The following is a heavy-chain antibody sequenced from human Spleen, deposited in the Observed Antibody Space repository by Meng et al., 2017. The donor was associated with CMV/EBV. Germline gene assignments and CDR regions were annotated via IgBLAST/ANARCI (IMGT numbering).Heavy chain of an antibody. D-gene: IGHD3-10*01. J-gene: IGHJ5*02. CDR3: ARGVEAYNWFDT. CDR2: IYSGGNT. V-gene: IGHV3-66*02. Sequence: GGSLRLSCAASGFTVSSKYMSWVRQAPGKGLEWVSVIYSGGNTYYADSVKGRFNISRDNSKNTLYLQMNSLRTEDTAVYYCARGVEAYNWFDTWGQGTLVTVSS. CDR1: GFTVSSKY.